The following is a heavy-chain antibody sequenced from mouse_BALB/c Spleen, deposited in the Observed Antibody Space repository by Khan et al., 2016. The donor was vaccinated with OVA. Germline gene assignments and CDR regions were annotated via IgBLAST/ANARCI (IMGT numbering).Heavy chain of an antibody. V-gene: IGHV5-6*01. CDR3: GGHRFTWHAAWFAY. CDR2: ISNGGSYT. D-gene: IGHD1-1*01. Sequence: EVELVESGGDLVKPGGSLKLSCEASGFTFSSYGMSWVRQTPDKRLEWVATISNGGSYTYYPDSVKGRLTISRDNAKNTLYLQMSSLKSEDTAMXYCGGHRFTWHAAWFAYWGQGTLVTVSA. J-gene: IGHJ3*01. CDR1: GFTFSSYG.